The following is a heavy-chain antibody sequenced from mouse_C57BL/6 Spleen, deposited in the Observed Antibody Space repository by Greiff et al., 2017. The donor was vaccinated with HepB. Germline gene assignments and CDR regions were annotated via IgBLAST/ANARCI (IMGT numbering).Heavy chain of an antibody. CDR2: ISSGSSTI. CDR1: GFTFSDYG. J-gene: IGHJ4*01. D-gene: IGHD6-5*01. Sequence: DVQLVESGGGLVKPGGSLKLSCAASGFTFSDYGMHWVRQAPEKGLEWVAYISSGSSTIYYADTVKGRFTISRDNAKNTLFMQMTRLSSEDTAMYYCASAYDRDGYYAMDYWGQGTSVTVSS. V-gene: IGHV5-17*01. CDR3: ASAYDRDGYYAMDY.